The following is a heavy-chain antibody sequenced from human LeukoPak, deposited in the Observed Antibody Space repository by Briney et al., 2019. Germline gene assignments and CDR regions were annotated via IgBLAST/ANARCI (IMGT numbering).Heavy chain of an antibody. V-gene: IGHV3-30*03. CDR1: GFTFSSYG. Sequence: PGGSLRLSCAASGFTFSSYGMHWVRQAPGKGLEWVAVISYDGSNKYYADFVKGRFTISRDNSKNTLYLQMNSLRADDTAVFYCAGYYHDSSGFPYWGQGTLVTVSS. J-gene: IGHJ4*02. D-gene: IGHD3-22*01. CDR2: ISYDGSNK. CDR3: AGYYHDSSGFPY.